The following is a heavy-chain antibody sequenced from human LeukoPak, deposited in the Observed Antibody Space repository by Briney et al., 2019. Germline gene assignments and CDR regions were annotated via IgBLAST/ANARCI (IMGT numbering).Heavy chain of an antibody. CDR3: ARPEEMATFGAFDI. CDR1: GYTFTSYW. CDR2: IYPGDSDT. D-gene: IGHD5-24*01. Sequence: ASVKVSCKASGYTFTSYWIGWVRQMPGKGLEWMGIIYPGDSDTRYSPSFQGQVTISADKSISTAYLQWSSLKASDTAMYYCARPEEMATFGAFDIWGQGTMVTVSS. J-gene: IGHJ3*02. V-gene: IGHV5-51*01.